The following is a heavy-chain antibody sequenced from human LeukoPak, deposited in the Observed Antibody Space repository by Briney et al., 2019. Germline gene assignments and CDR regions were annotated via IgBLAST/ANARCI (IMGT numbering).Heavy chain of an antibody. CDR2: IYYTGST. CDR1: GGSISSYY. V-gene: IGHV4-59*01. J-gene: IGHJ4*02. Sequence: SETLSLTCTVSGGSISSYYWTWIRQPPGKGLEWIGHIYYTGSTNYNPSLKSRVTLSVDTSKNQFSLRLSSVTAADTAVYYCARDRGGGYGDYIFDYWGQGTLVTVSS. D-gene: IGHD4-17*01. CDR3: ARDRGGGYGDYIFDY.